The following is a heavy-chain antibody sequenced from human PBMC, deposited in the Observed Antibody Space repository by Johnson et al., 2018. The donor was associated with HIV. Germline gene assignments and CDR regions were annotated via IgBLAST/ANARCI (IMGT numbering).Heavy chain of an antibody. D-gene: IGHD4-17*01. J-gene: IGHJ3*02. V-gene: IGHV3-23*04. CDR1: GFTFSSYA. CDR3: ALHLGDYMNFGAFDI. Sequence: EVQLVESGGGVVQPGRSLRLSCAASGFTFSSYAMTWVRQGPGKGLEWVSAISGSGGSTYYADSVKGRFTISRVNSKNTLYLQMNSLRAEDTAVYYCALHLGDYMNFGAFDIWGQGTMVTVSS. CDR2: ISGSGGST.